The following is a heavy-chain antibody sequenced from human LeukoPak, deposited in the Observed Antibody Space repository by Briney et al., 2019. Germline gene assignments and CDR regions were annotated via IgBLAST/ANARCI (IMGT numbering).Heavy chain of an antibody. CDR2: ISFDGSNR. V-gene: IGHV3-30*18. D-gene: IGHD2-21*02. CDR3: AKALKTWGYCGGDCSNVHTFDF. J-gene: IGHJ3*01. Sequence: PGGSLRLSCAASGFTFSSYGMHWVRQAPGKGLEWVGVISFDGSNRNYADSVKGRFTISRDNSKKTVFLQMNSLRAEDTAVYYCAKALKTWGYCGGDCSNVHTFDFWGQGTMVTVSS. CDR1: GFTFSSYG.